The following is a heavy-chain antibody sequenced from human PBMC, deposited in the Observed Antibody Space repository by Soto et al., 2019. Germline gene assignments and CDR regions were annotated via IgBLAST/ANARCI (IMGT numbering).Heavy chain of an antibody. CDR3: ARDQSGAADL. CDR2: ISARGTT. V-gene: IGHV4-4*07. Sequence: QVHLQESGPGLVEPSETLSLTCTVSGDSMSSYYWNWIRQCAEKGLEWIGRISARGTTSYFPSLKGRITLSVDTSKNQFSLNLKFVTAADTAVYFCARDQSGAADLWGQGTVVTVS. J-gene: IGHJ3*01. D-gene: IGHD7-27*01. CDR1: GDSMSSYY.